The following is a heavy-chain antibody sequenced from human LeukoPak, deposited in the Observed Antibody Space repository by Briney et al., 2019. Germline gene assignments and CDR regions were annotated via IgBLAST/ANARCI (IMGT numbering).Heavy chain of an antibody. V-gene: IGHV3-48*02. J-gene: IGHJ4*02. CDR1: GFTFSSYA. Sequence: GGSLRLSCAASGFTFSSYAMSWVRQAPGKGLEWVSYISSSSSTIYYADSVKGRFTISRDNAKNSLYLQMNSLRDEDTAVYYCARESSGWYGLMDYWGQGTLVTVSS. CDR3: ARESSGWYGLMDY. CDR2: ISSSSSTI. D-gene: IGHD6-19*01.